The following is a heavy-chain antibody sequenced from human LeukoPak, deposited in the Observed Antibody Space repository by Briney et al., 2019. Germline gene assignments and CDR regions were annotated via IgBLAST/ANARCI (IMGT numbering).Heavy chain of an antibody. J-gene: IGHJ3*02. CDR1: GFIFSSYD. CDR2: IRPSGGST. V-gene: IGHV3-23*01. Sequence: GGALRLSCAASGFIFSSYDMTWVRQAPGRGLEWVSSIRPSGGSTYYADSVKGRFTISRDNSKNTLYLQMNSLRAEDTAVYYCARGYSPSGIWGQGTMVTVSS. D-gene: IGHD6-19*01. CDR3: ARGYSPSGI.